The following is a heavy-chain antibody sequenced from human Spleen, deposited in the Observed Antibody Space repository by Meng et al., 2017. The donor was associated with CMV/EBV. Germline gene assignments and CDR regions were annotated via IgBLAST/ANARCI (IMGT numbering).Heavy chain of an antibody. J-gene: IGHJ6*02. CDR1: GFRFRNYG. Sequence: GESLKISCAASGFRFRNYGMHWVRQAPGKGLQWVAFIHYDESSGYYDGTNKIYAESVKGRFTISRDNSKYTLYLEMNSLRTEDTAVYYCAKEGDLSNYHYHYGMDVWDQGTTVTVSS. V-gene: IGHV3-30*02. CDR2: IHYDESSGYY. CDR3: AKEGDLSNYHYHYGMDV. D-gene: IGHD3-16*02.